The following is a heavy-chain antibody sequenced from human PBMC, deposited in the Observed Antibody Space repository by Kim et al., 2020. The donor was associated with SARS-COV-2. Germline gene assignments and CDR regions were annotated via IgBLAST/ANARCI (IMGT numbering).Heavy chain of an antibody. J-gene: IGHJ4*02. CDR3: AKDITDYGSDPDFDY. V-gene: IGHV3-23*01. D-gene: IGHD3-10*01. Sequence: DSVDGRFTISRDNSKSTLYMQMNSRRAEDTAVYYCAKDITDYGSDPDFDYWGQGTLVTVSS.